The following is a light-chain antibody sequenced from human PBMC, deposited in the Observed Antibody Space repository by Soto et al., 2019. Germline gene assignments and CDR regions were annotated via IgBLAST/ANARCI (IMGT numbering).Light chain of an antibody. CDR3: SSYTGSSTPHV. CDR1: SSDIGSYTY. CDR2: DVS. Sequence: QSALTQPASVSGSPGQSITISCTGTSSDIGSYTYVSWYQQHPGKAPKLMIYDVSNRPSGVSNRFAGSKSGNTASLTISGLQAEDAADYYCSSYTGSSTPHVFGAGTKLTVL. V-gene: IGLV2-14*01. J-gene: IGLJ1*01.